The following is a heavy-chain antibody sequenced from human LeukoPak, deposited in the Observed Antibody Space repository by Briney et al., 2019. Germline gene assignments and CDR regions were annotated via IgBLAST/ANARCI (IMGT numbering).Heavy chain of an antibody. CDR2: IKQDGSEK. Sequence: PGGSLRLSCAASGFTFSSYWMSRVRQAPGKGLEWVANIKQDGSEKYYVDSVKGRFTVSRDNAKNSLYLQMNSLRAEDTAVYYCARVYRSSSGYCFDFWGQGTLVTVSS. CDR1: GFTFSSYW. V-gene: IGHV3-7*01. D-gene: IGHD6-13*01. CDR3: ARVYRSSSGYCFDF. J-gene: IGHJ4*02.